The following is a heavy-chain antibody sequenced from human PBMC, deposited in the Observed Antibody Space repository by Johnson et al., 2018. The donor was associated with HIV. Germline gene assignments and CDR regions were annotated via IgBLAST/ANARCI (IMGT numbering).Heavy chain of an antibody. D-gene: IGHD4-17*01. CDR1: GFTFSNFG. CDR2: ISFAGNNT. J-gene: IGHJ3*02. V-gene: IGHV3-30*03. Sequence: QVQLVESGGGVVQPGRSLRLSCAASGFTFSNFGFHWVRQAPGKGLQWVAAISFAGNNTYYANSLQGRFTISRENSKNMLYLQMNSLGAEDTAVYYCARDSTPWGGDYVGYGFDIWGQGTMVIVSS. CDR3: ARDSTPWGGDYVGYGFDI.